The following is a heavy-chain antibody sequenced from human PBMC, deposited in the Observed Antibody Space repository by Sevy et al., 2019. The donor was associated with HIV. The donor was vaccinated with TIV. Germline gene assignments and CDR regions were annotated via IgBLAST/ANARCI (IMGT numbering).Heavy chain of an antibody. D-gene: IGHD3-3*01. CDR2: IRSKANDYAT. Sequence: GGSLRLSCAASGFTFSGSAMHWVRQASGKGLEWVGRIRSKANDYATGYAAWVKGRFTISRDDSKNTAYLQMNSLKTEDTAVYYCTRNYDFWSGYPNNWFDPWGQGTLVTVSS. CDR1: GFTFSGSA. J-gene: IGHJ5*02. V-gene: IGHV3-73*01. CDR3: TRNYDFWSGYPNNWFDP.